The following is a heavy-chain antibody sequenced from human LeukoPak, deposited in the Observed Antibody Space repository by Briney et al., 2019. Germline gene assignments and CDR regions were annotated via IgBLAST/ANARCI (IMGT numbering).Heavy chain of an antibody. Sequence: PGGSLRLSCAASGFTFSSYSMNWVRQAPGKGLEWVSSISSSSSYIYYADSVKGRFTISRVNAKNSLYLQMNSLRAEDTAVYYCATGGTNIAAAGTGYWGQGTLVTVSS. CDR3: ATGGTNIAAAGTGY. V-gene: IGHV3-21*01. CDR1: GFTFSSYS. J-gene: IGHJ4*02. CDR2: ISSSSSYI. D-gene: IGHD6-13*01.